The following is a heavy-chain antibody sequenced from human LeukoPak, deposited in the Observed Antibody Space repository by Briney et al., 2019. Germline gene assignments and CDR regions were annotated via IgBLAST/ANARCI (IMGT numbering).Heavy chain of an antibody. Sequence: PSETLSLTCAVSGGSISSNSYYWGWIRQPPGKGLEWIGSIYYSGSTYYNPSLKSRVTISVDTSKNQFSLKLSSVTAADTAVYYCASTDMVRGVTIKSPFDYWGQGTLVTVSS. V-gene: IGHV4-39*01. CDR2: IYYSGST. CDR3: ASTDMVRGVTIKSPFDY. D-gene: IGHD3-10*01. CDR1: GGSISSNSYY. J-gene: IGHJ4*02.